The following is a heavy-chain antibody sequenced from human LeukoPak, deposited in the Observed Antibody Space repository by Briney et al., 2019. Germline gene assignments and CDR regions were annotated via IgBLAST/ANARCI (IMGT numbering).Heavy chain of an antibody. D-gene: IGHD3-10*01. CDR3: ARGVLLWFGDLDRYFDY. J-gene: IGHJ4*03. V-gene: IGHV4-31*03. CDR1: GGSISSGGYS. CDR2: IYYSGTT. Sequence: SETPSLTCTVSGGSISSGGYSWSWIRQHPGKGLEWNGYIYYSGTTYYNPSFKSRVTISLDSARSQFSLKLSSVTAADTAVYYCARGVLLWFGDLDRYFDYWGQGTLFTVSS.